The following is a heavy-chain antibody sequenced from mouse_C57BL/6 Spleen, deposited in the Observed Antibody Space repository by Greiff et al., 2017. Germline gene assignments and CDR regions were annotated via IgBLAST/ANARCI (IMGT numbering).Heavy chain of an antibody. J-gene: IGHJ4*01. CDR1: GYTFTSYW. D-gene: IGHD1-1*01. CDR3: ARGYDGSSAYAMDY. V-gene: IGHV1-50*01. CDR2: IDPSDSYT. Sequence: QVQLQQSGAELVKPGASVKLSCKASGYTFTSYWMQWVKQRPGQGLEWIGEIDPSDSYTNYNQKFKGKATLTVDTSSSTAYMQLSSLTSEDSAVYYCARGYDGSSAYAMDYWGQGTSVTVSS.